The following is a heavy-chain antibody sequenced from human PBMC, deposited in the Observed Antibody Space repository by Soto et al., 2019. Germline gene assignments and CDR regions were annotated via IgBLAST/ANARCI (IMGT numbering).Heavy chain of an antibody. CDR3: ARVMEGYDILTGYYPYYFDY. V-gene: IGHV4-59*01. CDR1: GGSISSYY. D-gene: IGHD3-9*01. Sequence: PSETLSLTCTVSGGSISSYYWSWIRQPPGKGLEWIGYIYYSGSTNYNPSLKSRVTISVDTSKNQFSLKLSSVTAADTAVYYCARVMEGYDILTGYYPYYFDYWGQGTLVTVSS. J-gene: IGHJ4*02. CDR2: IYYSGST.